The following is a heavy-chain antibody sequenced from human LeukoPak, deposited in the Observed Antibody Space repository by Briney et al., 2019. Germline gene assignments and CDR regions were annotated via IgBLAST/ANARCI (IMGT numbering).Heavy chain of an antibody. CDR2: ISWNGGSI. D-gene: IGHD1-26*01. CDR3: ATDISTETPIVGATAFDY. CDR1: VLTFDDYA. Sequence: CLRLSCAASVLTFDDYAMHWGREAPGKGLEWGSGISWNGGSIGYADSVKGRVTISRDNAKNSLYLQMNSLRAEDPALYCCATDISTETPIVGATAFDYWGERTLVTVS. V-gene: IGHV3-9*01. J-gene: IGHJ4*02.